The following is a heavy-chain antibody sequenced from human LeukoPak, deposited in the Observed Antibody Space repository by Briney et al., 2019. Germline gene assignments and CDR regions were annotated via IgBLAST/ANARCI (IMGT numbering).Heavy chain of an antibody. D-gene: IGHD3-3*01. CDR3: ARVRDDYFFDY. Sequence: SETLTLTCTVSGDSIGTSGYYWSWIRPHPGTGLEWIAYINYNGNTYYKPSLESRVTMSVDTSSNQFSLNVASVTAADTAVYYCARVRDDYFFDYWGQGILVTVSS. J-gene: IGHJ4*02. V-gene: IGHV4-31*03. CDR2: INYNGNT. CDR1: GDSIGTSGYY.